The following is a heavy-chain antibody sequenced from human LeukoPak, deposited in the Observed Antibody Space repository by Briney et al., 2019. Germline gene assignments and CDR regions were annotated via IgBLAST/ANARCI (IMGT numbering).Heavy chain of an antibody. V-gene: IGHV3-33*01. CDR1: GFTFSNYG. CDR2: IWYDGHSK. J-gene: IGHJ4*02. CDR3: ARSVDTAMVMNY. Sequence: GGSLRLSCAASGFTFSNYGMHWVRQAPGEGLEWVAAIWYDGHSKYYADSVKGRFTVSRDNSKSTLYLQMNSLRAEDTAVYYCARSVDTAMVMNYWGQGTLVTVSS. D-gene: IGHD5-18*01.